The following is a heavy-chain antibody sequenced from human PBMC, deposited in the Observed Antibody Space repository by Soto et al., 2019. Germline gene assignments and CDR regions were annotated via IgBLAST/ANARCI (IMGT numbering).Heavy chain of an antibody. J-gene: IGHJ5*02. CDR2: INSDGTST. CDR1: GFAFGNYW. V-gene: IGHV3-74*01. CDR3: ARGGAQILITFGGIFFS. D-gene: IGHD3-16*01. Sequence: GGSLRLSCEASGFAFGNYWMHWVRQAPGKGLVWVSRINSDGTSTSYADSVKGRFTISRDNAKNTLYLQMNSLRAEDTAVYYCARGGAQILITFGGIFFSWGQGALVTVSS.